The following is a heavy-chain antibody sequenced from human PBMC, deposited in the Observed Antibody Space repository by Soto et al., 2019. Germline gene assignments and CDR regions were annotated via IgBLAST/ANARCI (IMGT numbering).Heavy chain of an antibody. D-gene: IGHD3-10*01. CDR2: VSGNGQGI. Sequence: PGGSLRLSCAASGFTFSSYAMSWVRQAPGKGLEWVSAVSGNGQGIYYADSVRGRFTISRDNSKNTVFLHMDSLRAEDTAVYYCAKDRDYPRDYWGQGTLVTVSS. J-gene: IGHJ4*02. CDR1: GFTFSSYA. CDR3: AKDRDYPRDY. V-gene: IGHV3-23*01.